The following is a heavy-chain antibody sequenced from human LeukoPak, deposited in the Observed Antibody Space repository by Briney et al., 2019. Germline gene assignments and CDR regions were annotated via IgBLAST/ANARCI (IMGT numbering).Heavy chain of an antibody. CDR2: IYYSGST. J-gene: IGHJ6*03. V-gene: IGHV4-59*01. CDR3: ARVPNYYYYYMDV. Sequence: PSETLSLTCTVSGGSISSYYWSWIRQPPGKGLEWIGYIYYSGSTNYNPSLKSRVTISVDTSKNQFSLKLSSVTAADTAVYHCARVPNYYYYYMDVWGKGTTVTVSS. CDR1: GGSISSYY.